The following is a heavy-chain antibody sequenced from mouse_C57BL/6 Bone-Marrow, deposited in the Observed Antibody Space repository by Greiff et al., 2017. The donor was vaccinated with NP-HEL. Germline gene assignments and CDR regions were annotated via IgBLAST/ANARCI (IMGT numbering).Heavy chain of an antibody. CDR1: GYTFTSYW. J-gene: IGHJ2*01. CDR2: IDPSDSYT. CDR3: AITTVVAPYFDY. D-gene: IGHD1-1*01. Sequence: QVQLQQPGAELVKPGASVKLSCKASGYTFTSYWMQWVKQRPGQGLEWIGEIDPSDSYTNYNQKFKGKATLTVDTSSSTAYMQLSSLTSEDSAVYYCAITTVVAPYFDYWGQGTTLTVSS. V-gene: IGHV1-50*01.